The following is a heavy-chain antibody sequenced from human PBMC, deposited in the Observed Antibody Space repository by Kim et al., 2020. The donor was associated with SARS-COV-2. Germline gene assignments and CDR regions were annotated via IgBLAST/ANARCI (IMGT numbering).Heavy chain of an antibody. CDR2: ISYSGST. J-gene: IGHJ3*01. V-gene: IGHV4-59*02. CDR3: ARTAEMSTVEAFDL. D-gene: IGHD4-4*01. Sequence: SETLSLTCTVSSDSVSYYYWSWIRQPPGKGLEWIGYISYSGSTKYNPSLKSRVSISTDTSKNQFSLKLTSVTAADTAVYCCARTAEMSTVEAFDLCGQG. CDR1: SDSVSYYY.